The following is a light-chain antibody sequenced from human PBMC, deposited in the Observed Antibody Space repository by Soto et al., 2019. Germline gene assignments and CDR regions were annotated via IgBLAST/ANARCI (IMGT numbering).Light chain of an antibody. Sequence: QSVMTQPPSVSAAPGQKVTISCSGSSSNIGGNSVSWYQQLPGTAPKLIIYDDNQRPSGIPDRFSGSKSGTSATLGITGFQTGDEADYYCAAWDSSLRAYVFGTGTKLTVL. CDR1: SSNIGGNS. CDR2: DDN. CDR3: AAWDSSLRAYV. J-gene: IGLJ1*01. V-gene: IGLV1-51*01.